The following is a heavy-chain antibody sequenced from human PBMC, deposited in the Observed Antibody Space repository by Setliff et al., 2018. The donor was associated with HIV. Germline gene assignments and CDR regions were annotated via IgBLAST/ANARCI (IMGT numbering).Heavy chain of an antibody. CDR1: GDSISSGAYT. J-gene: IGHJ5*02. CDR3: ARGRPASPHWFDP. V-gene: IGHV4-30-2*01. CDR2: IYPSEIT. Sequence: PSETLSLTCAVSGDSISSGAYTWSWIRQPRGKGLELIGYIYPSEITYYTPSLKSRVTVSIDRSKNHFSLKLTSMTTADTAVYYCARGRPASPHWFDPWGQGTQVTVSS.